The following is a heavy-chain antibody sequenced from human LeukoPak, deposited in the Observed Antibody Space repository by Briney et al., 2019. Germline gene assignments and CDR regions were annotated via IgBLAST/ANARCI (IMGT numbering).Heavy chain of an antibody. D-gene: IGHD6-19*01. Sequence: SETLSLTCTVSGGSISSGGYYWSWIRQHPGKGLEWIGYIYYSGSTYYNPSLKSRVTISVDTSKNQFSLKLSSVTAADTAVYYCARGYGSGWSWDYWGQGTLVTVSS. J-gene: IGHJ4*02. CDR3: ARGYGSGWSWDY. V-gene: IGHV4-31*03. CDR2: IYYSGST. CDR1: GGSISSGGYY.